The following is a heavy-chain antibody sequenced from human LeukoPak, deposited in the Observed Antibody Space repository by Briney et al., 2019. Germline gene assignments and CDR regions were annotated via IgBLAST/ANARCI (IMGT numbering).Heavy chain of an antibody. CDR1: GFTLSNHD. CDR3: ARADDGTGYPKLPFDY. CDR2: MSGSGGGGII. J-gene: IGHJ4*02. V-gene: IGHV3-23*01. D-gene: IGHD3-22*01. Sequence: GGSLRLSCAASGFTLSNHDMSWVRQAPGKGLEWVTAMSGSGGGGIIYYADSVKGRFTVSRDNSKNTLFLQMSSLRAEDTALYYCARADDGTGYPKLPFDYWGQGTLVTVSS.